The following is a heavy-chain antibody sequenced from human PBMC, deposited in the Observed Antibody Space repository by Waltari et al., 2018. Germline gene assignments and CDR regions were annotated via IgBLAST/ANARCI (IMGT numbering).Heavy chain of an antibody. J-gene: IGHJ5*02. CDR2: ISYSGST. CDR1: GVSISSDSYS. V-gene: IGHV4-39*01. D-gene: IGHD3-9*01. Sequence: QLQLQESGPGLVKPSETLSLTCTASGVSISSDSYSWGWIRQPPGKGLEWIGIISYSGSTYYNPSLKSRVTISVDTSKNQFSLKLSSVTAADTAVYYCARLSYHIVTGYGWFDPWGLGTLVTVSS. CDR3: ARLSYHIVTGYGWFDP.